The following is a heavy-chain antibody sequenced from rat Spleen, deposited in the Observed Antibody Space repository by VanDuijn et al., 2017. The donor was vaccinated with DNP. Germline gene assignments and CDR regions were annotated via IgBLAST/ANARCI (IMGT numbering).Heavy chain of an antibody. CDR3: ARHYTY. D-gene: IGHD1-2*01. CDR2: IQSGGNT. CDR1: GFSLTNYH. V-gene: IGHV2-27*01. J-gene: IGHJ2*01. Sequence: VQLKESGPGLVQPSQTLSLTCTVSGFSLTNYHVNWVRQPPGKGLEWMGRIQSGGNTDYNSALKSRLSISRDTSKSQVFLKMNSVQTEDTAIYFCARHYTYWGQGVMVTVSS.